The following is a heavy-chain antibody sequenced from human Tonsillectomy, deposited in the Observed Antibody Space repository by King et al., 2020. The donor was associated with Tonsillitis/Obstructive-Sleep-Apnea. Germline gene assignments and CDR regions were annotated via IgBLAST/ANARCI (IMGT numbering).Heavy chain of an antibody. V-gene: IGHV1-18*01. D-gene: IGHD6-13*01. CDR2: ISGYNGNT. CDR1: GYTFSTSA. J-gene: IGHJ4*02. CDR3: AGGPGGVAETFDY. Sequence: VQLVESGAEVKKPGASVQVSCKASGYTFSTSAISWVRQAPGQGLEWLGWISGYNGNTNYAQRFQGRVTLTTDTSTSTAYMDLRSLRADDTAVYYCAGGPGGVAETFDYWGQGTLVTVSS.